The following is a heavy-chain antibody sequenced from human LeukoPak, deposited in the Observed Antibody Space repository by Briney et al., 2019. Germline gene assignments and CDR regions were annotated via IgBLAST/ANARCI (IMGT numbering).Heavy chain of an antibody. V-gene: IGHV3-49*04. Sequence: GGSLRLSCTASGFTFGDYAMSWVRQAPGKGLEGVGFIRSKAYGGTTEYAASVKGRFTISRDDSKSIAYLQMNSLKTEDTAVYYCTRVPSTAMVFDYWGQGTLVTVSS. D-gene: IGHD5-18*01. CDR1: GFTFGDYA. CDR3: TRVPSTAMVFDY. CDR2: IRSKAYGGTT. J-gene: IGHJ4*02.